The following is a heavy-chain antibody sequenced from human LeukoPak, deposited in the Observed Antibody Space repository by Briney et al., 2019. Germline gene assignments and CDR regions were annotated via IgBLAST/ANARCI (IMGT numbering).Heavy chain of an antibody. CDR1: GFTFSSYA. V-gene: IGHV3-23*01. CDR3: AKYIVVVPAAHDY. D-gene: IGHD2-2*01. J-gene: IGHJ4*02. Sequence: GGSLRLSCAASGFTFSSYAMSWVRQAPGKGLEWVSAISGSGGSTYYTDSVKGRFTISRDNSKNTLYLQMNSLRAEDTAVYYCAKYIVVVPAAHDYWGQGTLVTVSS. CDR2: ISGSGGST.